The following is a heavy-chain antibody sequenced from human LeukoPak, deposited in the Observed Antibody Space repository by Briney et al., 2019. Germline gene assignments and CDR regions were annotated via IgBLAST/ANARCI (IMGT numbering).Heavy chain of an antibody. V-gene: IGHV1-2*02. D-gene: IGHD1-26*01. CDR2: INPASSGT. Sequence: GSVKVSCKASGYTFTGHYIRWVRQAPGQGLEWVGWINPASSGTNFAQKFQGRVTMTWDTSTSTAHMELSSLTPDDAAVFYCARQLGNYYRAFDYWGQGTLVTVSS. CDR1: GYTFTGHY. J-gene: IGHJ4*02. CDR3: ARQLGNYYRAFDY.